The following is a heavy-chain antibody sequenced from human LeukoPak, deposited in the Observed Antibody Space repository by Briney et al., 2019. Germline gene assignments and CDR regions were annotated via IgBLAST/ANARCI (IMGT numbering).Heavy chain of an antibody. CDR3: AAEHEPGIAPS. Sequence: GGSLRLSCAASGFTFSSYSMNWVRQAPGKGLEWVSSISSSSSYIYYADSVKGRFTISRDNAKNSLYLQMNSLRAEDTAVYYCAAEHEPGIAPSWGQGTLVTVSS. D-gene: IGHD6-13*01. J-gene: IGHJ5*02. CDR1: GFTFSSYS. V-gene: IGHV3-21*01. CDR2: ISSSSSYI.